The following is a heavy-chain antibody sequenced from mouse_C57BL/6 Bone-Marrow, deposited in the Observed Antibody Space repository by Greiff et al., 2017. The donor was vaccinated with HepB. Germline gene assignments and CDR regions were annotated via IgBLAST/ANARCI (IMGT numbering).Heavy chain of an antibody. Sequence: EVKVVESGGGLVQPGGSLSLSCAASGFTFTDYYMSWVRQPPGKALEWLGFIRNKANGYTTEYSASVKGRFTISRDNSQSILYLHMNALRAEDSATYYCARNDYDDVTWFAYWGQGTLVTVSA. CDR1: GFTFTDYY. CDR2: IRNKANGYTT. J-gene: IGHJ3*01. D-gene: IGHD2-4*01. CDR3: ARNDYDDVTWFAY. V-gene: IGHV7-3*01.